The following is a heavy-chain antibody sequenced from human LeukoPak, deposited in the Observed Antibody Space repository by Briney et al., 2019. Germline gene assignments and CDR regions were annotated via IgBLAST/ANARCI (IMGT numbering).Heavy chain of an antibody. V-gene: IGHV3-53*01. CDR2: IFNGGST. CDR3: ATSIVGLTYDEHFQH. Sequence: GESLKISCKGSGYSFTSYWIGWVRQAPGKGLEWVSVIFNGGSTYYADSVKGRSTISRDNSKNTLYLQMNSLRAEDTAVYYCATSIVGLTYDEHFQHWGQGTLVTVSS. D-gene: IGHD1-26*01. CDR1: GYSFTSYW. J-gene: IGHJ1*01.